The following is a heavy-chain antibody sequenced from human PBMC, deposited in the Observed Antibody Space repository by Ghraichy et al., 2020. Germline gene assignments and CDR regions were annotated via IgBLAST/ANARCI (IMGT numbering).Heavy chain of an antibody. D-gene: IGHD3-3*01. J-gene: IGHJ5*02. CDR1: GGSISSYY. V-gene: IGHV4-59*01. CDR3: ARGGSGYYYWFDP. Sequence: SETLSLTCTVSGGSISSYYWSWIRQPPGKGLEWIGYIYYSGSTNYNPSLKSRVTISVDTSKNQFSLKLSSVTAADTAVYYCARGGSGYYYWFDPWGQGTLVTVSS. CDR2: IYYSGST.